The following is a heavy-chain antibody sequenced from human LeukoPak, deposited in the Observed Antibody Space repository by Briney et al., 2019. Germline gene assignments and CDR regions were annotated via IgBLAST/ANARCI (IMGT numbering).Heavy chain of an antibody. D-gene: IGHD2-2*01. CDR2: ISSSSSYI. Sequence: PGGSLRLSCAASGFTFSSYSMNWARQAPGKGLEWVSSISSSSSYIYYADSVKGRFTISRDNAKNSLYLQMNSLRAEDTAVYYCAREDGYCSSTSCYDPLDYWGQGTLVTVSS. CDR1: GFTFSSYS. J-gene: IGHJ4*02. CDR3: AREDGYCSSTSCYDPLDY. V-gene: IGHV3-21*01.